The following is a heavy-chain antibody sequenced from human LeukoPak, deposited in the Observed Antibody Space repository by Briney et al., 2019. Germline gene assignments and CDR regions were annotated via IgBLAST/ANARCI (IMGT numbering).Heavy chain of an antibody. Sequence: GASVKVSCKASGYTFTSYDIIWVRQAPGQGLEWMGIINPSGGSTSYAQKFQGRVTMTRDTSTSTVYMELSSLRSEDTAVYYCQRFKGGFDYWGQGTLVTVSS. D-gene: IGHD6-25*01. CDR2: INPSGGST. J-gene: IGHJ4*02. CDR3: QRFKGGFDY. CDR1: GYTFTSYD. V-gene: IGHV1-46*01.